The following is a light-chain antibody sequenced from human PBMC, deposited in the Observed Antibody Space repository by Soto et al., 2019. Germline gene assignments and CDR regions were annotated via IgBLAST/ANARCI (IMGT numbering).Light chain of an antibody. V-gene: IGLV2-14*01. J-gene: IGLJ1*01. CDR1: SSDVGGYNY. Sequence: QSVLTQPASVSGSPGQSITISCTGTSSDVGGYNYVSWYQQHPGKAPKLMIYEVSNRPSGVSNRFSGSKSGNTASLTISGPQVQDEDEYYCSSYTCTGTFAFGTGTKLTVL. CDR3: SSYTCTGTFA. CDR2: EVS.